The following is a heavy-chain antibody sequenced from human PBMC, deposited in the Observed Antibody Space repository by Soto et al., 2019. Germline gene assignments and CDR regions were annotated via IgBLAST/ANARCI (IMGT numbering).Heavy chain of an antibody. CDR2: IYWDDDK. CDR1: GFSLSNSGVG. Sequence: QITLKESGPTLVKPTQTLTLTCTFSGFSLSNSGVGVGWIRQPPGKALEWLALIYWDDDKRYSPSLKSRLTTTQDTSKNQVVLTMTNMDPVDTATYYCAHSLSLQYYDSSGYYSPMYRYFDLWGSGTLVTVSS. V-gene: IGHV2-5*02. D-gene: IGHD3-22*01. CDR3: AHSLSLQYYDSSGYYSPMYRYFDL. J-gene: IGHJ2*01.